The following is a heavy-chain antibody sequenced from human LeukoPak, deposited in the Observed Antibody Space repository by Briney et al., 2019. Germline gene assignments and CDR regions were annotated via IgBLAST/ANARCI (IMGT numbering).Heavy chain of an antibody. J-gene: IGHJ4*02. D-gene: IGHD1-1*01. Sequence: GSLRLSCAASGFTFNRSWMNWVRPAPGKGLEWVANMDPSGSQKRYVDSVEGRFTISKDNPGASLYLDMHSLRAEDTAIYYCAIWTSGNYWGQGTLVTVSS. CDR2: MDPSGSQK. CDR1: GFTFNRSW. V-gene: IGHV3-7*01. CDR3: AIWTSGNY.